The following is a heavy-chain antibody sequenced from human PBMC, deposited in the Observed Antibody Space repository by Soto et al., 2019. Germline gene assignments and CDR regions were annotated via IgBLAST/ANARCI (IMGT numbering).Heavy chain of an antibody. J-gene: IGHJ5*02. V-gene: IGHV1-3*01. D-gene: IGHD2-15*01. CDR1: GYTFTSYA. Sequence: QVQLVQSGAEVKKPGASVKVSCKTSGYTFTSYAIHWVRQAPGQGLEWLGWLNVGNGNTQYSPKLHDRVTITRDTPATNPQMELSSRRSEDTAVYYPGRAPLCRGSCCAHWFAPWGRGTLATVSS. CDR2: LNVGNGNT. CDR3: GRAPLCRGSCCAHWFAP.